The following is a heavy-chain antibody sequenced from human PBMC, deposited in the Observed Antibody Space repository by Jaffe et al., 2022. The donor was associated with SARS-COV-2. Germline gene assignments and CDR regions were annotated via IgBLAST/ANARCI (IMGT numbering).Heavy chain of an antibody. V-gene: IGHV3-23*03. CDR2: IFGGGDSI. CDR1: GFTFSSFA. Sequence: EVQLLESGGGLVQPGGSLRLSCAASGFTFSSFAMTWVRQAPGKGLEWVSIIFGGGDSIYYADSVKGRFTISRDNSKNTLYLQMNSLRAEDTAIYYCAKRFCSSASCTFFHSWGQGTLVTVSS. D-gene: IGHD2-2*01. CDR3: AKRFCSSASCTFFHS. J-gene: IGHJ4*02.